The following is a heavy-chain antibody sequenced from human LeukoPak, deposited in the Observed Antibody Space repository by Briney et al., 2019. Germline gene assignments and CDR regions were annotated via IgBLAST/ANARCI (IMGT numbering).Heavy chain of an antibody. Sequence: GGSLRLSCVASGFAFSSYWMSWVRRAPGKGLEWVANIKQDGGEKYYVDSVKGRFTISRDNAKNSLFLQRNSLRVEDMAVYYCARLGGSYYTYWGQGTLVTVSS. CDR1: GFAFSSYW. J-gene: IGHJ4*02. D-gene: IGHD1-26*01. CDR2: IKQDGGEK. V-gene: IGHV3-7*01. CDR3: ARLGGSYYTY.